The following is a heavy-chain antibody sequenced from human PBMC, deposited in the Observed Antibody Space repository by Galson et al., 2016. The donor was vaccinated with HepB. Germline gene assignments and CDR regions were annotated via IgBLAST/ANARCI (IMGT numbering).Heavy chain of an antibody. CDR3: ARGHDANSFILDY. D-gene: IGHD3-3*02. CDR2: INSDGSST. CDR1: GFTFSSYA. Sequence: SLRLSCAASGFTFSSYAMSWFRQAPGKGLVWVSRINSDGSSTTYADSVKGRFTISRDNAKTTLYLQMSSLRAEDTAVYYCARGHDANSFILDYWGQGTLVTVSS. J-gene: IGHJ4*02. V-gene: IGHV3-74*01.